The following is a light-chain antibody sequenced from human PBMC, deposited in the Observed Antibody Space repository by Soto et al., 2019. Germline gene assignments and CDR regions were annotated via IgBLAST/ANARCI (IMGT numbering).Light chain of an antibody. CDR2: GAS. CDR3: QQYNSWPLT. CDR1: QSVSNDF. J-gene: IGKJ4*01. V-gene: IGKV3-20*01. Sequence: EIVLTQSPGILSLSPGERATLSCRASQSVSNDFLAWYQQKPGQAPRLLIYGASTRATDVPDRFSGSGSGADFTLTISRLEPEDFAVYYCQQYNSWPLTFGGGTKVDIK.